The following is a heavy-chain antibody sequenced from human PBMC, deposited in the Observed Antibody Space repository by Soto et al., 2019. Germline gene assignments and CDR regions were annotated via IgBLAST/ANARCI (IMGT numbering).Heavy chain of an antibody. CDR3: AHRRVRDSSGENFDS. D-gene: IGHD6-19*01. Sequence: QITLKESGPTLVKPTQTLTLTCTFSGFSLNTNGVGVGWIRQPPGKALEWLALIYWDDEKRYSPSLKSRLTITTDTSKNQVVLTMTNMDPVDTATYYCAHRRVRDSSGENFDSWGQGTLVTVSS. CDR2: IYWDDEK. J-gene: IGHJ4*02. V-gene: IGHV2-5*02. CDR1: GFSLNTNGVG.